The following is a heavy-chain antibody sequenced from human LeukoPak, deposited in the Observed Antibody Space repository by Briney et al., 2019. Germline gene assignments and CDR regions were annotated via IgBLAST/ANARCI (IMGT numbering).Heavy chain of an antibody. D-gene: IGHD1-26*01. V-gene: IGHV3-33*03. CDR3: AKDLALYSGPYTGSYYSPIDY. CDR1: GFTFSSFG. Sequence: GGSLRLSCAASGFTFSSFGMHWVRQAPGKGLEWVAFIWYDGSNKYYVDSVKGRFTISRDNSKNTLYLQIYSLRAEDTAVYYCAKDLALYSGPYTGSYYSPIDYWGQGTLVTVSS. J-gene: IGHJ4*02. CDR2: IWYDGSNK.